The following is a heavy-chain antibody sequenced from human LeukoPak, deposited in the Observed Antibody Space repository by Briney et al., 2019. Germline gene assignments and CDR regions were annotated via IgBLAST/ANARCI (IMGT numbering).Heavy chain of an antibody. J-gene: IGHJ6*04. Sequence: ASVKVSCKASGYAFTSYGISWVRQAPGQGLEWMGWISAYNGNTNCAQKLQGRVTMTTDISTSTAYMELRSLRSDDTAVYYCARGRYQLLFGDVWGKGTTVTVSS. CDR1: GYAFTSYG. CDR2: ISAYNGNT. V-gene: IGHV1-18*01. D-gene: IGHD2-2*01. CDR3: ARGRYQLLFGDV.